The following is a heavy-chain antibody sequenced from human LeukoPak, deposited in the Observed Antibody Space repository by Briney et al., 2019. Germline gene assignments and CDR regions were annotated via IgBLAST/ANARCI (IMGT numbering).Heavy chain of an antibody. V-gene: IGHV3-48*04. CDR3: ARDHNYAFDN. J-gene: IGHJ4*02. Sequence: GGSPRLSCTASGFPFNEYSMNWVRQAPGKGLEWISYIGIDSGNTKYADSVKGRFTMSADNGKNSVSLQMSSLRVEDTAVYYCARDHNYAFDNWGQGTLVSVSS. CDR1: GFPFNEYS. CDR2: IGIDSGNT. D-gene: IGHD1-1*01.